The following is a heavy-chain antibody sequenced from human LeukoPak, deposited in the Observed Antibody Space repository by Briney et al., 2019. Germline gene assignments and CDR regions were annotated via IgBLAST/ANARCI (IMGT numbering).Heavy chain of an antibody. D-gene: IGHD2-2*01. CDR1: GFTFSNYA. CDR3: AKVRYQLLSNAFDI. Sequence: GGSLRLSCVPAGFTFSNYAMSWVRQAPGEGLEWVSALSGSGGSTYYADSVKGRFTISRDNSKNTLYLQMNSLRAEDTAVYYCAKVRYQLLSNAFDIWGQGTMVTVSS. CDR2: LSGSGGST. V-gene: IGHV3-23*01. J-gene: IGHJ3*02.